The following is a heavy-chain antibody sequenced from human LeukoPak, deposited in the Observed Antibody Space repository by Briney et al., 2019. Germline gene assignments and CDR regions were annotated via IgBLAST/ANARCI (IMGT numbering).Heavy chain of an antibody. J-gene: IGHJ4*02. Sequence: GGSLRLSRAASGFTFRSYSMNWVRPAPGKGLEWVSSISSSSSYIYYADSVKGRFTISRDNAKNSLYLQMNSLRAEDTAVYYCARVVPAAMPASYYFDYWGQGTLVTVSS. D-gene: IGHD2-2*01. V-gene: IGHV3-21*01. CDR1: GFTFRSYS. CDR2: ISSSSSYI. CDR3: ARVVPAAMPASYYFDY.